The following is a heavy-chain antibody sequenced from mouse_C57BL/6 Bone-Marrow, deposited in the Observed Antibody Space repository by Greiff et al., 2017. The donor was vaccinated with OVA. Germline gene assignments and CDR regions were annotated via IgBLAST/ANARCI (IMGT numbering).Heavy chain of an antibody. CDR2: IDPETGGT. Sequence: VQLQESGAELVRPGASVTLSCKASGYTFTDYEMHWVKQTPVHGLEWIGAIDPETGGTAYNQKFKGKAILTSDKSSSTAYMELRSLTSEDSAVYYCTYDDPDMGYWGQGTSVTVSS. V-gene: IGHV1-15*01. D-gene: IGHD2-3*01. CDR3: TYDDPDMGY. CDR1: GYTFTDYE. J-gene: IGHJ4*01.